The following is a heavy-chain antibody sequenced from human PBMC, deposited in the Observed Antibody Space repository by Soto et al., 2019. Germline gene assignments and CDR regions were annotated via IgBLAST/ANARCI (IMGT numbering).Heavy chain of an antibody. CDR2: ISSSGSYI. CDR1: GFNFSSNS. D-gene: IGHD4-17*01. Sequence: EVQLLESGGGLVKPGGSLRLSCAASGFNFSSNSMNWVRQAPGKGLEWVSSISSSGSYIYYADSVKGRFTISRDNAKNSLYLLMNSLRADDTAVYFCARDRVHDYGDFGSDYWGQGTLVTVSS. CDR3: ARDRVHDYGDFGSDY. V-gene: IGHV3-21*01. J-gene: IGHJ4*02.